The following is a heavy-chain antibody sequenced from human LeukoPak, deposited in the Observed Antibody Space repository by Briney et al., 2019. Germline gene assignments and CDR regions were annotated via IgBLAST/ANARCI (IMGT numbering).Heavy chain of an antibody. V-gene: IGHV4-39*02. D-gene: IGHD3-22*01. J-gene: IGHJ6*03. CDR3: ARLTHSYYSDTSGYYPYYYMDV. CDR2: SSYSGST. Sequence: PSETLSLTCTVSGGSISSSDYYWGWIRQSPGKGLEWIGRSSYSGSTYYNPSLKSRVTISVDTSKNHFSLRLSSVTAADTAVYYCARLTHSYYSDTSGYYPYYYMDVWGKGPRSPSP. CDR1: GGSISSSDYY.